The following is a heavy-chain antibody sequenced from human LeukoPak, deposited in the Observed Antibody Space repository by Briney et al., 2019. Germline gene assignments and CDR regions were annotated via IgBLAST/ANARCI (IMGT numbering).Heavy chain of an antibody. CDR2: MNPNSGNT. V-gene: IGHV1-8*02. CDR3: ARGLWSGYFDY. CDR1: GGTFSSYA. Sequence: ASVKVSCKASGGTFSSYAISWVRQATGQGLEWMGWMNPNSGNTGYAQRFQGRVTMTRNTSISTAYMELSSLRSEDTAVYYCARGLWSGYFDYWGQGTLVTVSS. J-gene: IGHJ4*02. D-gene: IGHD3-3*01.